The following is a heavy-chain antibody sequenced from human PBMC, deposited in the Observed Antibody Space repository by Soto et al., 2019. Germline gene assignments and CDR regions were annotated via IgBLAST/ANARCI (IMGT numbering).Heavy chain of an antibody. V-gene: IGHV3-23*01. J-gene: IGHJ3*02. Sequence: GSLRLSCAASGFTFSSYAMSWVRQAPGKGLEWVSAISGSGGSTYYADSVKGRFTISRDNFKNTLYLQMNSLRAEDTAVYYCARSEATYYDFWSGSGAFDIWGQGTMVTVSS. CDR3: ARSEATYYDFWSGSGAFDI. D-gene: IGHD3-3*01. CDR1: GFTFSSYA. CDR2: ISGSGGST.